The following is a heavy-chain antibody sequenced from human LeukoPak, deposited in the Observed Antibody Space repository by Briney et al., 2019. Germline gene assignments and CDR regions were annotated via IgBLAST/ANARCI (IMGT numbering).Heavy chain of an antibody. CDR3: ARDPDPGVLVVVIITSDY. CDR2: SSTYNGNR. J-gene: IGHJ4*02. CDR1: GYTFRNYG. Sequence: GASVKVSCKASGYTFRNYGINWVRQAPGQGLEWMGWSSTYNGNRNYAQKLQGRVTMTTDTSTSTAYMELRSLRSDDTAVYYCARDPDPGVLVVVIITSDYWGQGTLVTVSS. D-gene: IGHD3-22*01. V-gene: IGHV1-18*01.